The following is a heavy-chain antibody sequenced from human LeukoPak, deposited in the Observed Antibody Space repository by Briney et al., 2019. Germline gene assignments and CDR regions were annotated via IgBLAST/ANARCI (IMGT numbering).Heavy chain of an antibody. Sequence: GGSLRLSCAASGFTVSSNYMSWVRQAPGKGLEWVPVIYSGGSTYYADSVKGRFTISRDNSKNTLYLQMNSLRAEDTAVYYCASAQDDYYYYGMDVWGQGTTVTVSS. V-gene: IGHV3-66*01. CDR1: GFTVSSNY. CDR2: IYSGGST. CDR3: ASAQDDYYYYGMDV. J-gene: IGHJ6*02.